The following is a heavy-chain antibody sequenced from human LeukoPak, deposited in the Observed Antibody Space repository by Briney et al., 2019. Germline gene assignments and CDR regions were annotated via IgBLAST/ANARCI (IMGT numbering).Heavy chain of an antibody. J-gene: IGHJ4*02. CDR1: GYTFTGYY. V-gene: IGHV1-2*02. CDR2: INPNSGGS. Sequence: ASVKVSCKTSGYTFTGYYMHWVRQAPGQGLEWRGWINPNSGGSNYAQKFQGRVTMTRDTSISTTYMELNRLTSDDTAVYYCARGEGGDGYNWRDYWGQGTLVTVSS. D-gene: IGHD5-24*01. CDR3: ARGEGGDGYNWRDY.